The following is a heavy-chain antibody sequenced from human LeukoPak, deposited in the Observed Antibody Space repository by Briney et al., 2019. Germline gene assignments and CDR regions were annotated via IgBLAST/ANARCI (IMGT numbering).Heavy chain of an antibody. CDR2: IRYDGSNK. V-gene: IGHV3-30*02. Sequence: GGSLRLSCAASGFTFSSYGMHWVRQAPGKGLEWVAFIRYDGSNKYYADSVKGRFTISRDNSKNTLYLQMNSLRAEDTAVYYCARDLVSSGSGSYLDYWGQGTLVTVSS. J-gene: IGHJ4*02. CDR3: ARDLVSSGSGSYLDY. D-gene: IGHD3-10*01. CDR1: GFTFSSYG.